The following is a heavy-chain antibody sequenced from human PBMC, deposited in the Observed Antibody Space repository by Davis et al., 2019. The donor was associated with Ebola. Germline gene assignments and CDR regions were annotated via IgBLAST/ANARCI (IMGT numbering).Heavy chain of an antibody. CDR1: GYSFTSYW. CDR2: IYPGDSDT. J-gene: IGHJ6*03. Sequence: KVSCKGSGYSFTSYWIGWVRQMPGKGLEWMGIIYPGDSDTRYSPSFQGQVTISADKSISTAYLQWSSLKASDTAMYYCARGTWLGQGYYYYMDVWGKGTTVTVSS. D-gene: IGHD6-19*01. V-gene: IGHV5-51*01. CDR3: ARGTWLGQGYYYYMDV.